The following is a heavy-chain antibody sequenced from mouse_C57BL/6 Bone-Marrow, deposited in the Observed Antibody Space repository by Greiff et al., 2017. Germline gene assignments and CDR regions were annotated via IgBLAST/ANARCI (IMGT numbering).Heavy chain of an antibody. Sequence: QVQLQQSGPELVKPGASVKISCKASGYAFSSSWMNWVKQRPGKGLEWIGRIYPGDGDTNYNGKFKGKATLTADKSSSTAYMELRSLTSEDSAVYCCARGGGSSGYGADWGQGTLVTVSA. CDR2: IYPGDGDT. CDR3: ARGGGSSGYGAD. D-gene: IGHD3-2*02. CDR1: GYAFSSSW. J-gene: IGHJ3*01. V-gene: IGHV1-82*01.